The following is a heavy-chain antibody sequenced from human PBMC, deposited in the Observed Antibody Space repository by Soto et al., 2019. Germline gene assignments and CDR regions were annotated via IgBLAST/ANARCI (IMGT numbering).Heavy chain of an antibody. CDR2: IYSGGST. D-gene: IGHD3-9*01. Sequence: GGSLRLSCAASGFTVSSNYMSWVRQAPGKGLEWVSVIYSGGSTYYADSVKGRFTISRDNSKNTLYLQMNSLRAEDTAVYYCARDHFDWFPSYYGMDVWGHGTTVTVSS. J-gene: IGHJ6*02. CDR3: ARDHFDWFPSYYGMDV. V-gene: IGHV3-53*01. CDR1: GFTVSSNY.